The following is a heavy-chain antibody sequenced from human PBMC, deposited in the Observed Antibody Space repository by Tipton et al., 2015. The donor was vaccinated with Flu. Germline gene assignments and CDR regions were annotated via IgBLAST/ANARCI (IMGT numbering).Heavy chain of an antibody. J-gene: IGHJ4*02. CDR2: IYTSGST. D-gene: IGHD2-15*01. V-gene: IGHV4-4*07. Sequence: TLSLTCTVSGGSISSYYWSWIRQPAGKGLEWIGRIYTSGSTNYNPSLKSRVTMSVDTSKNQFSLKLSSVTAADTAVYYCARDRSICSGGSCPYYFDHWGQGTLVTVSS. CDR3: ARDRSICSGGSCPYYFDH. CDR1: GGSISSYY.